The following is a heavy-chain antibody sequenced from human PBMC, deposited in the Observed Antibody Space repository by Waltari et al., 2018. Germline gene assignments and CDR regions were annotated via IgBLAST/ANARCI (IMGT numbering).Heavy chain of an antibody. CDR3: ARAGLLGAFDV. J-gene: IGHJ3*01. D-gene: IGHD2-15*01. CDR1: GVPLSRSW. CDR2: INNDGSST. V-gene: IGHV3-74*03. Sequence: EVQLVESGGGLVQPGGSLRRCCAASGVPLSRSWIHWVRQSPGKGLMRVSRINNDGSSTVYADAVKGRFTISRDDAKNTVSLQMNNLSAEDTALYYCARAGLLGAFDVWGQGTMVTVSS.